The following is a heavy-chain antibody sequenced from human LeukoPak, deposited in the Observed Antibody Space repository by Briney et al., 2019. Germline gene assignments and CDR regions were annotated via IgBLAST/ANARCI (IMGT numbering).Heavy chain of an antibody. V-gene: IGHV4-31*03. Sequence: PSQTLSLTCTVSGGSISSGGYYWSWIRQHPGKGLEWIGYIYYSGSTYYNPSPKSRVTISVDTSKNQFSLKLSSVTAADTAVYYCARVDCSSTSCPRWFDPWGQGTLVTVSS. J-gene: IGHJ5*02. CDR1: GGSISSGGYY. CDR3: ARVDCSSTSCPRWFDP. D-gene: IGHD2-2*01. CDR2: IYYSGST.